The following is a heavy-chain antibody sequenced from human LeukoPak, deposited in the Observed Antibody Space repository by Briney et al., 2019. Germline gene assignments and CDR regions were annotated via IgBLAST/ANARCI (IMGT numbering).Heavy chain of an antibody. CDR1: GGSISSSSYY. CDR3: ARPKVGATRGFDY. Sequence: SETLSLTCTVSGGSISSSSYYWGWIRQPPGKGLEWIGSIYYSGTTYYNPSLKSRVTISVDTSKDQFSLTLTSLTAADTAVYYCARPKVGATRGFDYWGQGTLVTVSS. D-gene: IGHD1-26*01. J-gene: IGHJ4*02. V-gene: IGHV4-39*01. CDR2: IYYSGTT.